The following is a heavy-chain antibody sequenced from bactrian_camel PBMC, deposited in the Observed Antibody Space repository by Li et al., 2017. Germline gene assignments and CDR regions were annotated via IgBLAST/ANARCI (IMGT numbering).Heavy chain of an antibody. V-gene: IGHV3S31*01. Sequence: VQLVESGGGSVQAGGSLRLSCIHFGYSSSRHCMGRFRQAPGKAREGIAGIRRDGDEYYADSVKGRFTVARDYIKNTLTLQMDSLEPDDTATYYCAAGRLPYKIFIVGSVRELDFTVWGQGTQVTVS. CDR1: GYSSSRHC. CDR3: AAGRLPYKIFIVGSVRELDFTV. D-gene: IGHD2*01. J-gene: IGHJ4*01. CDR2: IRRDGDE.